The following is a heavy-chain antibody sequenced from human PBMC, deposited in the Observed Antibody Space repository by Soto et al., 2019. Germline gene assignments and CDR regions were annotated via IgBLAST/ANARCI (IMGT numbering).Heavy chain of an antibody. CDR3: ARGETDLGV. V-gene: IGHV1-69*01. J-gene: IGHJ6*02. CDR2: IIPIFSSR. CDR1: RDTFNKYA. Sequence: QVQLVQAGAEVKKPGSSVKVSCKTSRDTFNKYAFNWVRQAPGQCLEWMGWIIPIFSSRNYAEKFQGRVTITADDSTSTAYMELRSLRFEDTAVYYCARGETDLGVWGQGTTVTVSS.